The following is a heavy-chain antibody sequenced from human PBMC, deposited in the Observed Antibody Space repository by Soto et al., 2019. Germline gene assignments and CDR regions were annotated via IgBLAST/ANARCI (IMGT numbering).Heavy chain of an antibody. CDR1: GFTFSSYG. V-gene: IGHV3-48*04. CDR2: ISSSGSTI. CDR3: ARDGLPNYYYYGMDV. J-gene: IGHJ6*02. Sequence: VQLVESGGGVVQPGRSLRLSCAASGFTFSSYGMHWVRQAPGKGLEWVSYISSSGSTIYYADSVKGRFTISRDNAKNSLYLQMNSLRAEDTAVYYCARDGLPNYYYYGMDVWGQGTTVTVSS.